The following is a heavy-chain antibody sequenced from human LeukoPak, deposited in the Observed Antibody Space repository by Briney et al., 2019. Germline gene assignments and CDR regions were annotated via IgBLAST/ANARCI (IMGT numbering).Heavy chain of an antibody. Sequence: PSDTLSLTCTVSGGSFSGYYWSWIRQPAGKGLEWIGHISTTGSTSYNPSLRSRGIMSIDTSKNQFSLRLSSVTAADTAVYYCARETYDYLWGNYRYSDYWGQGTLVTVSS. CDR3: ARETYDYLWGNYRYSDY. CDR1: GGSFSGYY. J-gene: IGHJ4*02. CDR2: ISTTGST. D-gene: IGHD3-16*02. V-gene: IGHV4-4*07.